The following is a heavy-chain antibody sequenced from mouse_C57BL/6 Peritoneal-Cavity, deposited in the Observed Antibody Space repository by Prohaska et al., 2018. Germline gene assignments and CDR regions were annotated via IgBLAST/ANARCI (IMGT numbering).Heavy chain of an antibody. V-gene: IGHV5-17*01. J-gene: IGHJ3*01. CDR2: YSSCSSTI. CDR1: GFTFSDYG. Sequence: EVQLVESGGGLVKPGGSLKLSCAASGFTFSDYGMHWVRQAPEKGLEWVAYYSSCSSTIYYADTVKGRFTIARDNAKNTLFLQMTSLRSEDTARYYCARVHGSAWFAYWGQGTLVTVSA. D-gene: IGHD2-2*01. CDR3: ARVHGSAWFAY.